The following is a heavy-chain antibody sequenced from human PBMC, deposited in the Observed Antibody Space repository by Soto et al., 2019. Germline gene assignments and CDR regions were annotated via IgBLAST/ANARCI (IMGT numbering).Heavy chain of an antibody. Sequence: QEQLVQSGAEVKKPGSSVKVSCKASGGLFSSYPISWVRQVPGQGLEWMGAIIPVFQTAYYTQRFQGRVTSTPHESTKAAYMEMSSLRSEDTAIYYCERGGSGYTWFNEFWGQGTLVTVSS. D-gene: IGHD3-22*01. CDR2: IIPVFQTA. J-gene: IGHJ4*02. CDR3: ERGGSGYTWFNEF. V-gene: IGHV1-69*01. CDR1: GGLFSSYP.